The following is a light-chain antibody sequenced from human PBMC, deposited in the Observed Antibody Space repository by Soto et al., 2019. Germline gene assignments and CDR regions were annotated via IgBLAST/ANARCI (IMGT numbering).Light chain of an antibody. CDR2: ANI. CDR1: SSNIGAAYD. J-gene: IGLJ2*01. V-gene: IGLV1-40*01. CDR3: RSYDSSLSGVV. Sequence: QSVLTQPPSVSGAPVQKITISCTGSSSNIGAAYDVHWYQQLPGTAPKVLIYANINRPSGVHDRFSGCKSGTSASLASTGLQAEDEADYYCRSYDSSLSGVVFGGGTKLTVL.